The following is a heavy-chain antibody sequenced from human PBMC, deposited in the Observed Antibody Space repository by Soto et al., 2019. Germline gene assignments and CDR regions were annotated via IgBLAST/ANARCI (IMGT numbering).Heavy chain of an antibody. J-gene: IGHJ4*02. V-gene: IGHV3-66*01. CDR3: ARDGDGYNYYFH. CDR2: IYSGGST. D-gene: IGHD5-12*01. Sequence: EVQLVESGGGLVQPGGSLRLSCAASGFSVSSNYMSWVRQAPGKGLEWVSVIYSGGSTYYADSVKGRFTISRDNSKNTLYLQMNSLRAEDTAVYYCARDGDGYNYYFHWGQGTLVTVSS. CDR1: GFSVSSNY.